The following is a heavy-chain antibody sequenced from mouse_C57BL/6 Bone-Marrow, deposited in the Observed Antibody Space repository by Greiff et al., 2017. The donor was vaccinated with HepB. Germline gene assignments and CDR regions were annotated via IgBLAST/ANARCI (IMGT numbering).Heavy chain of an antibody. J-gene: IGHJ2*01. CDR1: GFTFSSYG. CDR3: ARHDPLLYYFDY. Sequence: EVKVVESGGDLVKPGGSLKLSCAASGFTFSSYGMSWVRQTPDKRLEWVATISSGGSYTYYPDRVKGRFTISRDNAKNTLYLQMSSLKSEDTAMYYCARHDPLLYYFDYWGQGTTLTVSS. V-gene: IGHV5-6*01. D-gene: IGHD2-10*01. CDR2: ISSGGSYT.